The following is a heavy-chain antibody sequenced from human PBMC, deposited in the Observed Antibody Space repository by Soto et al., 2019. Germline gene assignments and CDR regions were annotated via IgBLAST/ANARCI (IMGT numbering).Heavy chain of an antibody. J-gene: IGHJ4*02. CDR1: GFTFSSYG. Sequence: QVQLVESGGRVVQSGRSLRLSCAASGFTFSSYGMHWVRQAPGKRLEWVAVVYYDGSNTYSADSVKGRFIISRDNSRKTLYLQMNRLGAGDTALYYCARDRHRTSSGYFDYWGQGTLVTVSS. V-gene: IGHV3-33*01. D-gene: IGHD6-6*01. CDR3: ARDRHRTSSGYFDY. CDR2: VYYDGSNT.